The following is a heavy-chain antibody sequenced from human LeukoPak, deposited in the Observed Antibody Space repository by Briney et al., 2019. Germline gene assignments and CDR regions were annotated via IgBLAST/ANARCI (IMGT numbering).Heavy chain of an antibody. CDR1: GFTFSSYA. V-gene: IGHV3-30-3*01. CDR2: ISYDGSNK. J-gene: IGHJ4*02. CDR3: ARDRGSYYYDSSGSYYFDY. D-gene: IGHD3-22*01. Sequence: GGSLRLSCAASGFTFSSYAMHWVRQAPGKGLEWVAVISYDGSNKYYADSVKGRFTISRDNSKNTLYLQMNSLRAEDTAVYYCARDRGSYYYDSSGSYYFDYWGQGTLVTVSS.